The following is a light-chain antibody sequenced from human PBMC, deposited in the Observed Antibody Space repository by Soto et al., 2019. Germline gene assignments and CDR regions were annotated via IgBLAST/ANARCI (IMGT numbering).Light chain of an antibody. CDR3: LLFYRDAWV. V-gene: IGLV7-43*01. CDR1: TGAVTSGYY. CDR2: STS. Sequence: QTVGTQEPSLTVSPGGTVTLTCASSTGAVTSGYYANWFQQKPGQAPRALISSTSKKHSWTPARFSGSLLGGKAALTLSGVQPEDEAEYYCLLFYRDAWVFGGGTKLPVL. J-gene: IGLJ3*02.